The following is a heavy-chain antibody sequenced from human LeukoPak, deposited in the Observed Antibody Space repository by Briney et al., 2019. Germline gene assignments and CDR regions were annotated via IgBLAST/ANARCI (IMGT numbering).Heavy chain of an antibody. J-gene: IGHJ6*02. Sequence: SQTLSLTCAISGDSVSSNSAAWNWIRQSPSRGLQWLGRTYYRSKWYDDYAVSVKSRITINPDTSKNQFSLQLSSVTPEDTAVYYCARDQSAIFYGMDVWGQGTTVTVSS. D-gene: IGHD3-9*01. CDR1: GDSVSSNSAA. CDR3: ARDQSAIFYGMDV. V-gene: IGHV6-1*01. CDR2: TYYRSKWYD.